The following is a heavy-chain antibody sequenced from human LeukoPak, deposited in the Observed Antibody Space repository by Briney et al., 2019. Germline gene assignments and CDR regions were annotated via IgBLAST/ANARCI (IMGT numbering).Heavy chain of an antibody. Sequence: PSETLSLTCAVYGGSFSGYYWSWIRQPPGKGLEWIGEINHSGSTNYNPSLKSRVTISVDTSKNQFSLKLSSVTAADTAVYYCARGYSSGWVGYFDYWGQGTLVTVSS. V-gene: IGHV4-34*01. CDR1: GGSFSGYY. J-gene: IGHJ4*02. CDR3: ARGYSSGWVGYFDY. CDR2: INHSGST. D-gene: IGHD6-19*01.